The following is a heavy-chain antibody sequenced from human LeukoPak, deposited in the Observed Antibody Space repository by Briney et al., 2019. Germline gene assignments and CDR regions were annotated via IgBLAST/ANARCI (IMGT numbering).Heavy chain of an antibody. CDR1: GYTFTSYG. D-gene: IGHD3-3*01. CDR3: AREYGDFWSGYYALGGGMDV. J-gene: IGHJ6*02. V-gene: IGHV1-18*01. CDR2: ISAYNGNT. Sequence: ASVKVSCKASGYTFTSYGISWVRQAPGQGLEWMGWISAYNGNTNYAQRLQGRVTMTTDTSTSTAYMELRSLRSDDTAVYYCAREYGDFWSGYYALGGGMDVWGQGTTVTVSS.